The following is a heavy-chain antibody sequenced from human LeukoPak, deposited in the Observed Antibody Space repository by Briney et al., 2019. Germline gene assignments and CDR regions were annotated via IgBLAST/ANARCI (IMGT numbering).Heavy chain of an antibody. CDR3: ARVKAYYDILTGYHNWFDP. CDR1: GGSFSGYY. V-gene: IGHV4-34*01. CDR2: INHSGST. Sequence: SETLSLTCAVYGGSFSGYYWSWIRQPPGKGLEWIGEINHSGSTNYNPSLKSRVTISVDTSKNQFSLKLSSVTAADTAVYYCARVKAYYDILTGYHNWFDPWGQGTLVTVSS. D-gene: IGHD3-9*01. J-gene: IGHJ5*02.